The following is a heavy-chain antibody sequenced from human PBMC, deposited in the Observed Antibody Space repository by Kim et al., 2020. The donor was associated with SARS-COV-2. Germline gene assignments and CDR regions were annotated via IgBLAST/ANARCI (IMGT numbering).Heavy chain of an antibody. Sequence: TYYADSVKGRFTISRDNSKNTLYLQMNSLRAEDTAVYYCAKEGTQGSFDYWGQGTLVTVSS. D-gene: IGHD3-10*01. V-gene: IGHV3-23*01. CDR3: AKEGTQGSFDY. J-gene: IGHJ4*02. CDR2: T.